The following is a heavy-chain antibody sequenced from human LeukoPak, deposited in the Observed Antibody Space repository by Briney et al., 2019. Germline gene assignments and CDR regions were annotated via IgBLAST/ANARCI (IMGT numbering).Heavy chain of an antibody. J-gene: IGHJ4*02. D-gene: IGHD3-22*01. Sequence: ASVKVSCKASGYTFTGYYMHWVRQAPGQGLEWMGWINPNSGGTNYAQDFHGRVTMTRDTSISTAYMELSRLRSDDTAVYYCATVGETYYFDSSGYQALHYWGQGTLVTVSS. CDR3: ATVGETYYFDSSGYQALHY. V-gene: IGHV1-2*02. CDR1: GYTFTGYY. CDR2: INPNSGGT.